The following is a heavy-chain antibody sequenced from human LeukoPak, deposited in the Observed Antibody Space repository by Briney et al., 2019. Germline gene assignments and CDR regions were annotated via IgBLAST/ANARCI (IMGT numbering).Heavy chain of an antibody. Sequence: ASVKVSCKASGYTFTGYYMHWVRQAPGQGLEWMGWINPNSGGTNYAQKFQGRVTMTRDTSISTAYMELSRLRSDDTAVYYCARGPLNYDILTGYYGRGYYMDVWGKGTTVTVSS. CDR3: ARGPLNYDILTGYYGRGYYMDV. V-gene: IGHV1-2*02. CDR2: INPNSGGT. D-gene: IGHD3-9*01. J-gene: IGHJ6*03. CDR1: GYTFTGYY.